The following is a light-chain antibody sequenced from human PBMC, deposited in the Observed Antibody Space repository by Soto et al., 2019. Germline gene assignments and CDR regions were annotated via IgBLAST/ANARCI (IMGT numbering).Light chain of an antibody. V-gene: IGKV2-28*01. CDR2: LGS. Sequence: DSVKTQFPLSLSVTPGEPASISCRSSQSLLHSDGYNYLDWYVQKPGQSPQLLIYLGSNRASGVPDRFSGSGSGTDFTLKINRVEAEDVGVYYCMQALQIRVEFGQGTKVEIK. J-gene: IGKJ1*01. CDR1: QSLLHSDGYNY. CDR3: MQALQIRVE.